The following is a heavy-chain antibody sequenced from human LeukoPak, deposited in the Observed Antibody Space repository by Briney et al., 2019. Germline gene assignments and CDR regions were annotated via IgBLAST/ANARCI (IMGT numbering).Heavy chain of an antibody. J-gene: IGHJ4*02. CDR1: GFRFKKSW. CDR2: IRSEADGGTV. CDR3: TTNPEGAPPPHY. Sequence: GGCLRLSCEGSGFRFKKSWMSWVRQSPAKGLEWVGRIRSEADGGTVEYAAVVKGRFTISRFDSEKTLYLEMNNLKPEDTAVYYGTTNPEGAPPPHYWARGTLVTVSS. D-gene: IGHD1-26*01. V-gene: IGHV3-15*01.